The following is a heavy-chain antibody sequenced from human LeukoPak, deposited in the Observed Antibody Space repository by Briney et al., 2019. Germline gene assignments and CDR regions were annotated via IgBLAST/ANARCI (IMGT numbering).Heavy chain of an antibody. CDR1: GFTFSSYG. CDR2: IRYDGSNK. J-gene: IGHJ4*02. Sequence: GGSLRLSCAASGFTFSSYGMHWVRQAPGKGLEWVAFIRYDGSNKYYADSVKGRFTISRDNSKNTLYLQMNSLRAEDTAVYYCAKDAGWFTSRYYFDYWGQGTLVTVSS. V-gene: IGHV3-30*02. CDR3: AKDAGWFTSRYYFDY. D-gene: IGHD2-2*01.